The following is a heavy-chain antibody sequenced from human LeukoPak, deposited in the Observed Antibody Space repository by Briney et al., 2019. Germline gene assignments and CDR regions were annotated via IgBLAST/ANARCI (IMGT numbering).Heavy chain of an antibody. D-gene: IGHD3-10*01. V-gene: IGHV3-30*18. CDR1: GFTFSGYA. CDR2: ISYDGSNK. J-gene: IGHJ4*02. Sequence: GGSLRLSCAASGFTFSGYAIHWVRQAPGTGLESVAVISYDGSNKFYADSVKGRFTISRDNTKNTLYLQMNSLRAEDTAVYYCAKAVRGLTLPDSWGQGTLVTVSS. CDR3: AKAVRGLTLPDS.